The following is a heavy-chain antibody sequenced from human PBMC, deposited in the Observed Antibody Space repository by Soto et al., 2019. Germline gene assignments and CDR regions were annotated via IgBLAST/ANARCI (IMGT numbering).Heavy chain of an antibody. CDR2: ISYDGSNK. J-gene: IGHJ6*02. CDR1: GFTFSSYG. Sequence: LRLSCAASGFTFSSYGMHWVRQAPGKGLEWVAVISYDGSNKYYADSVKGRFTISRDNSKNTLYLQMNSLRAEDTAVYYCARGSEAYYYYYGMDVWGQGTTVTVS. CDR3: ARGSEAYYYYYGMDV. V-gene: IGHV3-30*03.